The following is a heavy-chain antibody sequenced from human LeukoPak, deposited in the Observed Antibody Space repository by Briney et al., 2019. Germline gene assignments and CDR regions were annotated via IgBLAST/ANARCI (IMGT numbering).Heavy chain of an antibody. V-gene: IGHV3-23*01. J-gene: IGHJ4*02. CDR3: AKDQYCTSTSCYVGY. D-gene: IGHD2-2*01. Sequence: QSGGSLRLSCAASGFTFSNYAMSWVRQAPGKGLEWVSGINVSGGSTFYADSVRGQFTISRDNSKNTLYLQMNSLRAEDTAVYYCAKDQYCTSTSCYVGYWGQGTLVTVSS. CDR1: GFTFSNYA. CDR2: INVSGGST.